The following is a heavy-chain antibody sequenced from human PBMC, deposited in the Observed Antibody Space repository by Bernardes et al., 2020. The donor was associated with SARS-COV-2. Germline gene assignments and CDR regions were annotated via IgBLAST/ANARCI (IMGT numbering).Heavy chain of an antibody. CDR2: ISTSGST. D-gene: IGHD2-15*01. CDR3: ARDDLDMGGGNNWCDP. CDR1: GGSISNHY. V-gene: IGHV4-4*07. Sequence: SETLSLTCSVSGGSISNHYWSWIRQPAGKGLEWIGRISTSGSTNINTSLWSRVIMSVDTSKNQFSLKVTSVTAADTAVDYCARDDLDMGGGNNWCDPWGQGALVTVSS. J-gene: IGHJ5*02.